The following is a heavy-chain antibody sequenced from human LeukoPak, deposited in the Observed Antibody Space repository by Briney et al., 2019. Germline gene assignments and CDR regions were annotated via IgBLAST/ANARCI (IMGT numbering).Heavy chain of an antibody. CDR1: GGTFSSYA. J-gene: IGHJ4*02. D-gene: IGHD2-2*02. CDR3: ARGGYCSSTSCYSVGLYYFDY. V-gene: IGHV1-69*05. Sequence: SVKVSCKASGGTFSSYAISWVRQAPGQGLEWMGRIIPIFGTANYAQKFQGRVTITTDESTSTAYMELSSLRSEDMAVYYCARGGYCSSTSCYSVGLYYFDYWGQGTLVTVSS. CDR2: IIPIFGTA.